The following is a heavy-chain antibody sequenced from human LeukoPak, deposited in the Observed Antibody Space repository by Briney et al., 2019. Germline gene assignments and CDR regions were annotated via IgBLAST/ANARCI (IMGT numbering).Heavy chain of an antibody. CDR1: GGSISSGGYY. J-gene: IGHJ4*02. CDR2: IYYSGST. V-gene: IGHV4-31*03. Sequence: SQTLSLTCTVSGGSISSGGYYWSWIRQHPGKGLEWIGYIYYSGSTYYNPSLKSRVTISVDTSKNQFSLKLSYVTAADTAVYYCAREYFHDGTGYSVFFDYWGQGTLVTVSS. CDR3: AREYFHDGTGYSVFFDY. D-gene: IGHD3/OR15-3a*01.